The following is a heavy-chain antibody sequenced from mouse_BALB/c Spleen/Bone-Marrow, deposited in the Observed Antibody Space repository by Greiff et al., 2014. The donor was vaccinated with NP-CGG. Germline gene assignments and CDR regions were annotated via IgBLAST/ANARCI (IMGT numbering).Heavy chain of an antibody. V-gene: IGHV14-3*02. D-gene: IGHD2-4*01. CDR1: GFNIKDTY. Sequence: VQLQQPGAELVKPGASVELSCTASGFNIKDTYMHWVKQRPEQGLEWIGRIDPANGNTKYDPKFQGKATITADTSSNTAYLQLSSLTSEDTAVYYCALYYDYDVGYWGQGTTLTVSS. J-gene: IGHJ2*01. CDR3: ALYYDYDVGY. CDR2: IDPANGNT.